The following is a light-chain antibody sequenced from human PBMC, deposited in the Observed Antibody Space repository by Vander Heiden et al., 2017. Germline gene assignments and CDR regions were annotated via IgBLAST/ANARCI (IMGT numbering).Light chain of an antibody. CDR1: QSIRSY. V-gene: IGKV1-39*01. J-gene: IGKJ1*01. Sequence: DIKMTQSPSSLSASVGDRVTITCRESQSIRSYLNWYQQKPGKAPKLLIYGGSSLQSGVPSRFRGSGSGTDFTLTISRLQPEDFAIYYCQQRDSTPRTFGQGTKVESK. CDR3: QQRDSTPRT. CDR2: GGS.